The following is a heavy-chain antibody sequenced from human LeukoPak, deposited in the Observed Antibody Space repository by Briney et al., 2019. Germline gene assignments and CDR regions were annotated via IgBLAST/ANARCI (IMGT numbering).Heavy chain of an antibody. Sequence: GGSLRLSCAASGFTFSSYEMNWVRQAPGKGLEWVSYISSSGSTIYYADSVKGRFTISRDNAKNSLYLQMNSLRAEDTAVYYCASGRLTIFGLVIGPTQEGFPNVDVWGKGTTVTVSS. CDR3: ASGRLTIFGLVIGPTQEGFPNVDV. V-gene: IGHV3-48*03. J-gene: IGHJ6*04. D-gene: IGHD3-3*01. CDR1: GFTFSSYE. CDR2: ISSSGSTI.